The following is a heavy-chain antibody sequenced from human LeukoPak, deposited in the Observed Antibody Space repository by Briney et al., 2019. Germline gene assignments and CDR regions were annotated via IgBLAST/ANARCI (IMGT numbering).Heavy chain of an antibody. CDR1: GYTFTSYG. V-gene: IGHV1-18*04. J-gene: IGHJ4*02. D-gene: IGHD6-13*01. CDR2: ISAYNGNT. CDR3: ARSPQQLVPFDY. Sequence: ASVKVSCKASGYTFTSYGISWVRQAPGQGLEWMGWISAYNGNTNYAQKLQGRVTMTTDTSTSTAYMELRSLRSDDTAVCYCARSPQQLVPFDYWGQGTLVTVSS.